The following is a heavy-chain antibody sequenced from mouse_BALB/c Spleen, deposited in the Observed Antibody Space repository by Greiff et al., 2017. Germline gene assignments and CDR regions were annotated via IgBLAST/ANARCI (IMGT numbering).Heavy chain of an antibody. CDR1: GYSITSGYS. J-gene: IGHJ3*01. Sequence: DVQLQESGPDLVKPSQSLSLTCTVTGYSITSGYSWHWIRQFPGNKLEWMGYIHYSGSTNYNPSLKSRISITRDTSKNQFFLQLNSVTTEDTATYYCARRPIYYDYDEGFAYWGQGTLVTVSA. CDR3: ARRPIYYDYDEGFAY. CDR2: IHYSGST. D-gene: IGHD2-4*01. V-gene: IGHV3-1*02.